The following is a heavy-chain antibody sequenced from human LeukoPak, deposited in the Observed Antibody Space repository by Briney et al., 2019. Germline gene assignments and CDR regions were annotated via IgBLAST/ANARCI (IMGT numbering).Heavy chain of an antibody. CDR3: ARDSGIWYFDL. CDR2: ISSSSTI. V-gene: IGHV3-48*01. J-gene: IGHJ2*01. Sequence: PGGSLRPSCAASGFTFSSYSMNWVRQAPGKGLEWVSYISSSSTIYYADSVKGRFTISRDNAKNSLYLQMNSLRAEDTAVYYCARDSGIWYFDLWGRGTLVTVSS. D-gene: IGHD1-14*01. CDR1: GFTFSSYS.